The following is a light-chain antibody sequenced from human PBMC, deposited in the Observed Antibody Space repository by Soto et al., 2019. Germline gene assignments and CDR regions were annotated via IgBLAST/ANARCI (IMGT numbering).Light chain of an antibody. CDR1: QSVSSSY. Sequence: EIVLTQSPGTLSLSPGERATLSCRASQSVSSSYLAWYQQKPGQAPRLLIYGASSRANGIPDMFSGSGSGTDFTLTISRLEPEDFAVYYCQQYGSSAMYTFGQGTKLEIK. CDR3: QQYGSSAMYT. CDR2: GAS. J-gene: IGKJ2*01. V-gene: IGKV3-20*01.